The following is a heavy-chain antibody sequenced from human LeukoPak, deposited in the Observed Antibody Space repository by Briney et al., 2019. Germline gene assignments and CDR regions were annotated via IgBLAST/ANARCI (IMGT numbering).Heavy chain of an antibody. D-gene: IGHD1-1*01. J-gene: IGHJ4*02. V-gene: IGHV4-31*03. Sequence: PSETLSLTCTVSGGSISSGGYYWSWIRQHPGKGLEWIGYIYYSGSTYYNPSLKSRVTISVDTSKNQFSLKLSSVTAADTAVYYCARGTTLVKNTHFDYWGQGTLVTVSS. CDR3: ARGTTLVKNTHFDY. CDR1: GGSISSGGYY. CDR2: IYYSGST.